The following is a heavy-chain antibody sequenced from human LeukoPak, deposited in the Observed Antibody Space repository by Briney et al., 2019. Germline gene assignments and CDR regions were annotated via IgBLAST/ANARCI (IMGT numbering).Heavy chain of an antibody. Sequence: ASVKVSCKASGYTFTGYYMHCVRQAPGQGLEWMGWINPNSGGTNYAQKFQGRVTMTRDTSISTAYMELSRLRSDNTAVYYCARDPSGYGGNSGEDYWGQGTLVTVSS. CDR2: INPNSGGT. V-gene: IGHV1-2*02. CDR3: ARDPSGYGGNSGEDY. D-gene: IGHD4-23*01. CDR1: GYTFTGYY. J-gene: IGHJ4*02.